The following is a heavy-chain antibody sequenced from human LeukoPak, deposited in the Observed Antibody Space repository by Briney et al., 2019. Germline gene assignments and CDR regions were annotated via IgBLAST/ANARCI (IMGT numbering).Heavy chain of an antibody. CDR1: GFTFSSSW. CDR2: INSDGSST. D-gene: IGHD3-10*01. V-gene: IGHV3-74*01. Sequence: GGSLRLSCAASGFTFSSSWMHWVRQAPEKGLVWVSRINSDGSSTSCADSVKGRFTISRDNSKNTLYLQMNSLRAEDTAVYYCASPYGSGSYYNQFDYWGQGTLVTVSS. J-gene: IGHJ4*02. CDR3: ASPYGSGSYYNQFDY.